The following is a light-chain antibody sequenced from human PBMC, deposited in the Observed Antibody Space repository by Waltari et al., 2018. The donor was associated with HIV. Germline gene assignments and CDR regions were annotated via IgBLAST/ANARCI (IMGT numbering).Light chain of an antibody. J-gene: IGLJ2*01. CDR3: SSYAGSDNYVI. CDR2: EVR. CDR1: SSDVGGYKY. V-gene: IGLV2-8*01. Sequence: QSALTQPPSASGSPGQSVTISCTGTSSDVGGYKYVSWYQQNPGKAPKLMIYEVRQRPSGVPDRFSGSKSGNTASLTVSGLQAEDEADYYCSSYAGSDNYVIFGGGTKLTVL.